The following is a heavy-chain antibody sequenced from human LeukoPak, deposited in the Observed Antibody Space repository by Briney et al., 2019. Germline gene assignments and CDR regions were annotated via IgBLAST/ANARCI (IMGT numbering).Heavy chain of an antibody. V-gene: IGHV4-34*01. Sequence: SETLSLTCAVYGGSFSGYYWSWIRQPPGKGLEWIGEINHSGSTNYSPSLKSRVTISVDTSKNQFSLKLSSVTAADTAVYYCARVHDSSGYYSGYFQHWGQGTLVTVSS. CDR2: INHSGST. J-gene: IGHJ1*01. D-gene: IGHD3-22*01. CDR1: GGSFSGYY. CDR3: ARVHDSSGYYSGYFQH.